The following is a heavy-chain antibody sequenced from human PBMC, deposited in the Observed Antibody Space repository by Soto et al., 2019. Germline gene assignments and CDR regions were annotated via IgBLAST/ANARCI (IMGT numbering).Heavy chain of an antibody. CDR2: IIHSGTT. V-gene: IGHV4-34*12. CDR1: GGSFSGYY. CDR3: ARGRILSRSSSWRPFDY. D-gene: IGHD2-15*01. Sequence: QVQLQQWGAGLLKPSETLSLTCAAYGGSFSGYYWTWIRQPPGKGLEWLAEIIHSGTTTYNPSLESRVTLSIDTSKNQVTLKVISVTAADTAVYYCARGRILSRSSSWRPFDYWGRGTLVTVSS. J-gene: IGHJ4*02.